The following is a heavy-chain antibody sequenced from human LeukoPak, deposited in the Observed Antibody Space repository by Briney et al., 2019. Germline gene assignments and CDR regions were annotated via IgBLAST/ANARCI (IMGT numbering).Heavy chain of an antibody. V-gene: IGHV4-34*01. J-gene: IGHJ3*02. CDR3: ARESFGLYGDYVNAFDI. CDR1: GGSFSGYY. D-gene: IGHD4-17*01. CDR2: INHSGST. Sequence: SETLSLTCAVYGGSFSGYYWSWIRQPPGKGLEWIGEINHSGSTNYNLSLKSRVTISVDTSKNQFSLKLSSVTAADTAVYYCARESFGLYGDYVNAFDIWGQGTMVTVSS.